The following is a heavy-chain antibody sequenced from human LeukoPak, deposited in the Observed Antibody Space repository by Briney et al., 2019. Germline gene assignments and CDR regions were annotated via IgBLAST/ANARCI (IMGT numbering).Heavy chain of an antibody. CDR3: ARDPNSGYDYSFDY. D-gene: IGHD5-12*01. CDR2: ISAYNGNT. V-gene: IGHV1-18*01. CDR1: GYTFTSYG. Sequence: GASVRVSCKASGYTFTSYGISWVRQAPGQGLEWMGWISAYNGNTNYAQKLQGRVTMTTDTSTSTAYMELRSLRSDDTAVYYCARDPNSGYDYSFDYWGQGTLVTVSS. J-gene: IGHJ4*02.